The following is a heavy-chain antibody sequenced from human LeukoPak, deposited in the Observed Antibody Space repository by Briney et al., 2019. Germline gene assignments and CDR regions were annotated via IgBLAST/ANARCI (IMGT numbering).Heavy chain of an antibody. V-gene: IGHV4-34*01. Sequence: PSETLSLTCAVYGGSFSGYYWSWIRQPPGKGLEWIGGINHSGSTNYNPSLKSRVTISVDTSKNQFSLKLSSVTAADTAVYYCARRPAKRGYSYGTLDYWGQGTLVTVSS. CDR1: GGSFSGYY. CDR2: INHSGST. J-gene: IGHJ4*02. CDR3: ARRPAKRGYSYGTLDY. D-gene: IGHD5-18*01.